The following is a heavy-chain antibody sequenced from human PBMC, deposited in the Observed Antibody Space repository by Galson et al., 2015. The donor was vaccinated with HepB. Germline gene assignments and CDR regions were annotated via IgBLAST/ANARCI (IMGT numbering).Heavy chain of an antibody. J-gene: IGHJ4*02. CDR3: ASLYDSSGYYQYYFDY. CDR1: GYTFTGYY. CDR2: INPNSGGT. Sequence: SVKVSCKASGYTFTGYYMHWVRQAPGQGLEWMGWINPNSGGTNYAQKFQGRVTMTRDTSISTAYMELSRLRSDDTAVYYCASLYDSSGYYQYYFDYWGQGTLVTVSS. D-gene: IGHD3-22*01. V-gene: IGHV1-2*02.